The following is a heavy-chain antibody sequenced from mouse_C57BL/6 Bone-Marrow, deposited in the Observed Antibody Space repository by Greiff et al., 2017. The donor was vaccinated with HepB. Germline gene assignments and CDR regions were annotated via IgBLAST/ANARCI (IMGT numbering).Heavy chain of an antibody. J-gene: IGHJ1*03. D-gene: IGHD1-1*01. V-gene: IGHV1-76*01. Sequence: VQLQQSGAELVRPGASVKLSCKASGYTFTDYYINWVKQRPGQGLEWIARIYPGSGNTYYNEKFKGKATLTAEKSSSTAYMQLSSLTSEDSAVYFGARTDTTVGGYFDVWGTGTTVTVSS. CDR3: ARTDTTVGGYFDV. CDR1: GYTFTDYY. CDR2: IYPGSGNT.